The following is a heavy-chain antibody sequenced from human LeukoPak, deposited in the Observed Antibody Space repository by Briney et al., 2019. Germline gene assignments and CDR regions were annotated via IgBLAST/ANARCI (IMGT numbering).Heavy chain of an antibody. Sequence: PGGSLRLSCTVSGFTVSSNSMSWVRQAPGKGLEWVSTISGNRGNTYYADSVKGRFTISRDNSKNTLYLQMNSLRAEDTAVYYCAKSGYNRFDYWGQGTLVTVSS. J-gene: IGHJ4*02. CDR1: GFTVSSNS. CDR3: AKSGYNRFDY. D-gene: IGHD5-24*01. V-gene: IGHV3-23*01. CDR2: ISGNRGNT.